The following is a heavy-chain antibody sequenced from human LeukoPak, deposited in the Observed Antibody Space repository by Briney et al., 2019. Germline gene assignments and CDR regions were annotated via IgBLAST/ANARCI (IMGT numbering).Heavy chain of an antibody. Sequence: LETLSLTCTVSGGSISSHYWSWIRQTPGKQLEWIGYIYHTGITNYNPSLKSRVTISMDTSKNQFSLKLSSMTAADTAVYYCARDRGSKTYNDYYFDFWGRGTLVTVSS. CDR1: GGSISSHY. CDR3: ARDRGSKTYNDYYFDF. J-gene: IGHJ4*02. V-gene: IGHV4-59*11. D-gene: IGHD5-24*01. CDR2: IYHTGIT.